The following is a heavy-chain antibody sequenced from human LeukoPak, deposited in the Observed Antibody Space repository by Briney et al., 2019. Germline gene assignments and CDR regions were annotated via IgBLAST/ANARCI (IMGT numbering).Heavy chain of an antibody. CDR1: GGSISSSTYY. D-gene: IGHD3-9*01. J-gene: IGHJ4*02. CDR2: IYYSGNT. V-gene: IGHV4-39*07. CDR3: ARDIFLAVDY. Sequence: PSETLSLTCTVSGGSISSSTYYWGWIRQPPGKGLEWIGNIYYSGNTYYNPSLESRVTISVDTSKNHFSLQPTSVTAADTAVYYCARDIFLAVDYWGQGTLVTVSS.